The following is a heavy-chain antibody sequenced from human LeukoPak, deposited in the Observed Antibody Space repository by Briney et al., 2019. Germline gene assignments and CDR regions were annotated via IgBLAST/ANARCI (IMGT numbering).Heavy chain of an antibody. V-gene: IGHV3-9*01. CDR2: ISWNSGSI. Sequence: GGSLRLSCAASGFTFDDYAMHWVRQAPGKGLEWVSGISWNSGSIGYADSVKGRFTISRDNAKNSLYLQMNSLRAEDTAVYYCARGWWSYSVPLMDVWGKGTTVTVSS. J-gene: IGHJ6*04. CDR3: ARGWWSYSVPLMDV. CDR1: GFTFDDYA. D-gene: IGHD1-26*01.